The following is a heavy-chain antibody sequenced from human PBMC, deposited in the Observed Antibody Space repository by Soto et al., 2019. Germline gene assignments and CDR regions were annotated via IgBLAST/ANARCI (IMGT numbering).Heavy chain of an antibody. V-gene: IGHV4-61*01. D-gene: IGHD3-10*01. J-gene: IGHJ6*02. CDR3: ARHSPPFFYGSGPWDV. CDR2: TYYSGNP. Sequence: SETLSLTCTVSGGSVSSGTYYWAWIRQPPGKGLEWIGYTYYSGNPNYNPSLKSRVTISVDTSKNQFSLKLSSLIAADTAVYYCARHSPPFFYGSGPWDVWGQGTTVTVSS. CDR1: GGSVSSGTYY.